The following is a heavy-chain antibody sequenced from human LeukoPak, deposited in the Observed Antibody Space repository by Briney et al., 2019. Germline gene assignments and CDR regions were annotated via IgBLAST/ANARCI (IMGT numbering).Heavy chain of an antibody. J-gene: IGHJ6*02. CDR2: IIPIFGTA. CDR1: GGTFSSYA. Sequence: ASVKVYCKASGGTFSSYAISWVRQAPGQGLEWMGGIIPIFGTANYAQKFQGRVTITADESTSTAYMELSSLRSEDTAVYYCARVPGAAAGTFPWGYYYYGMDVWGQGTTVTVSS. CDR3: ARVPGAAAGTFPWGYYYYGMDV. V-gene: IGHV1-69*13. D-gene: IGHD6-13*01.